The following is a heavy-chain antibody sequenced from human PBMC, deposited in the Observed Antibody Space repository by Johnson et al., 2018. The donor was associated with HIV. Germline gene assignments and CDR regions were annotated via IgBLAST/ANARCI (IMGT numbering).Heavy chain of an antibody. Sequence: MLLVESGGGLIQPGGSLRLSCAASGFTVSSNYMSWVRQAPGKGLEWVSLIYSGGRTYYADSVKGRFTISRDNSKNTLYLQMNTLRAEDTAIYYCAKDKQGTISDAFDIWGQGTMVTVSS. CDR3: AKDKQGTISDAFDI. D-gene: IGHD3-3*01. CDR2: IYSGGRT. CDR1: GFTVSSNY. J-gene: IGHJ3*02. V-gene: IGHV3-53*01.